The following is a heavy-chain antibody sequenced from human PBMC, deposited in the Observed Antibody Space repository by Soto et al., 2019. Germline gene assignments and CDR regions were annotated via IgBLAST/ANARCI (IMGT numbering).Heavy chain of an antibody. D-gene: IGHD2-8*01. V-gene: IGHV4-31*03. CDR2: IYYSGST. J-gene: IGHJ4*02. CDR1: GGSISSGGYY. Sequence: PSETLSLTCTVSGGSISSGGYYWSWIRQHPGKGLEWIGYIYYSGSTYYNPSLKSRVTISVDTSKNQFSLKLSSVTAADTAVYYCAKDTSPSDCTNGVCPDFDYWGQGTLVTVSS. CDR3: AKDTSPSDCTNGVCPDFDY.